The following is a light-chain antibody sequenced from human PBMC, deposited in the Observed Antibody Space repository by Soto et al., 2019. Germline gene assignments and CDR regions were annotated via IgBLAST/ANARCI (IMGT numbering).Light chain of an antibody. V-gene: IGLV2-14*01. CDR1: SSDVGGYKY. J-gene: IGLJ1*01. CDR2: DVS. Sequence: QSALTQPRSVSGSPGQSVTISCTGTSSDVGGYKYVSWYQHHPGKAPRLMIYDVSNRPSGVSSRFSGSKSDNTASLTIYGLQAEDEADYYCSSYTKNSPYVFGTGTKLTVL. CDR3: SSYTKNSPYV.